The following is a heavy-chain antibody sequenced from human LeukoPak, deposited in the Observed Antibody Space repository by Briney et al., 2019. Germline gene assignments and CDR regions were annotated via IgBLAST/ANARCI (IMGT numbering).Heavy chain of an antibody. V-gene: IGHV4-59*08. Sequence: SETLSLTCTVSGGSISSYYWSWIRQPPGKGLEWIGYIYYSGSTNYNPSLKSRVTISVDTSKNQFSLKLSSVTAADTAVYYCARPAYCSSTSCFFDYWGQGTLVTVSS. D-gene: IGHD2-2*01. CDR2: IYYSGST. CDR1: GGSISSYY. J-gene: IGHJ4*02. CDR3: ARPAYCSSTSCFFDY.